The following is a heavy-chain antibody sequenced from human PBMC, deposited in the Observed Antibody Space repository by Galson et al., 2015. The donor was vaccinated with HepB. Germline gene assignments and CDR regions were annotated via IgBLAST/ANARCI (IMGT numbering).Heavy chain of an antibody. CDR2: IYPGDSDT. Sequence: QSGAEVKKDGESLKISCKGSGYSFSNYWIGWVRQMPGKGLEWMGIIYPGDSDTRYSPSFQGQVPISADKSISTAYLQWSSLKASDTAMYYCARHGHFSYDSSSHWFDPWGQGTLVTVSS. D-gene: IGHD3-22*01. CDR1: GYSFSNYW. J-gene: IGHJ5*02. CDR3: ARHGHFSYDSSSHWFDP. V-gene: IGHV5-51*01.